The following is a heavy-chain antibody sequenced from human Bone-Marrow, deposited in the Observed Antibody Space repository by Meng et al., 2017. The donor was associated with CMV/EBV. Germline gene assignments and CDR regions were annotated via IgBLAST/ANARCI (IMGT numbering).Heavy chain of an antibody. Sequence: GESLKISCAASGFTFSSYEMNWVRQAPGKGLEWVSYISSSGSTIYYADSVKGRFTISRDNAKNSLYLQMNSLRAEDTAVYYCARENQNRTYYDFWSGYFGEGSYYGMDVWGQGTTVTGSS. CDR2: ISSSGSTI. CDR1: GFTFSSYE. J-gene: IGHJ6*02. D-gene: IGHD3-3*01. CDR3: ARENQNRTYYDFWSGYFGEGSYYGMDV. V-gene: IGHV3-48*03.